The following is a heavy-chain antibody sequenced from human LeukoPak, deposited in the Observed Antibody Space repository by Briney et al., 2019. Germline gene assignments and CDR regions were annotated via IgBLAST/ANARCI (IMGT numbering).Heavy chain of an antibody. V-gene: IGHV3-33*01. CDR1: GFTFSSYG. CDR2: IWYDGSNK. Sequence: PGRSLRLSCAASGFTFSSYGMHWVRQAPGKGLEWVAVIWYDGSNKYYADSVKGRFTISRDNSKNTLYLQMNSLRAEDTAVYYCARNSWVNMTPFDYWGQGTLVTVSS. CDR3: ARNSWVNMTPFDY. D-gene: IGHD2/OR15-2a*01. J-gene: IGHJ4*02.